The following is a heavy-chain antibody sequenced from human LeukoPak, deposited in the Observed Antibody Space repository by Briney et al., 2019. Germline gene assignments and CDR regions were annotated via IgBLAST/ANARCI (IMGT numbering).Heavy chain of an antibody. CDR1: GYTFTSYG. D-gene: IGHD6-6*01. CDR2: ISAYNGNT. CDR3: ARGLGGIAARRSIFRFDP. J-gene: IGHJ5*02. Sequence: GASVKVSCKASGYTFTSYGISWVRQAPGQGLEWMGWISAYNGNTSYAQKLQGRVTMTTDTSTSTAYMELRSLRSDDTAVYYCARGLGGIAARRSIFRFDPWGQGTLVTVSS. V-gene: IGHV1-18*01.